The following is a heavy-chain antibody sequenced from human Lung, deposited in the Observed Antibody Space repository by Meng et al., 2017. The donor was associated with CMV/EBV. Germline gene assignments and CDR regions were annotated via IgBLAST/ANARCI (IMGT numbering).Heavy chain of an antibody. V-gene: IGHV3-21*04. CDR2: ISASSGDM. CDR3: ARASGYFDV. Sequence: GESLKISCAASGFTFGSYMMNWVRQVPGKGLEWVSSISASSGDMYYVDSVKGRFTISRDNAQETLYLQMNSLRAEDTAVYYCARASGYFDVWGRGTLVTVDS. J-gene: IGHJ2*01. CDR1: GFTFGSYM.